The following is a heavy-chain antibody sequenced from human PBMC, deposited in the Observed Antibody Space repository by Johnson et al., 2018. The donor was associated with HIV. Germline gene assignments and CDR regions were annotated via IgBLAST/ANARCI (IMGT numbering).Heavy chain of an antibody. CDR3: YGYYDAFDI. J-gene: IGHJ3*02. V-gene: IGHV3-66*01. CDR1: GFTVSSNY. CDR2: IYSGGST. Sequence: VQLVESGGGLVQPGGSLRLSCAASGFTVSSNYMSWVRQAPGKGLEWVSVIYSGGSTYYADSVKGRFTISRDNSKNTLFLQMTSLRVEDTAVYYCYGYYDAFDIWGQGTMVTVSS. D-gene: IGHD3-10*01.